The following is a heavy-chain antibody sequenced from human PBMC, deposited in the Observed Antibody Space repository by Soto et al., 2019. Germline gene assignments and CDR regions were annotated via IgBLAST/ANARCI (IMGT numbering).Heavy chain of an antibody. V-gene: IGHV4-39*01. CDR2: IYYSGST. CDR1: GGSISSSSYY. CDR3: AGSYGGSFDQYYYYYGMDV. D-gene: IGHD1-26*01. Sequence: SETLSLTCTVSGGSISSSSYYWGWIRQPPGKGLEWIGSIYYSGSTYYNPSLKSRVTISVDTSKNQFSLKLSSVTAADTAVYYCAGSYGGSFDQYYYYYGMDVWGQGTTVTSP. J-gene: IGHJ6*02.